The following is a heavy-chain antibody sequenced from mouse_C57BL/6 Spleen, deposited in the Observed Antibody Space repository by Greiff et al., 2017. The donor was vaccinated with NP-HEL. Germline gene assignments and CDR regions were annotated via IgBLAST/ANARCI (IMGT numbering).Heavy chain of an antibody. Sequence: VQLQQSGAELVKPGDSVKLSSKASGYTFTSYWMHWVKQWPGRGLEWFGRIDPNSGGTKYNEKFKSKATLTVDKPSRTAYMQLSSLTSEDTAVYYFASKLREWQAYWGQGSTLTVAA. CDR1: GYTFTSYW. CDR2: IDPNSGGT. CDR3: ASKLREWQAY. D-gene: IGHD1-1*01. V-gene: IGHV1-62-3*01. J-gene: IGHJ2*01.